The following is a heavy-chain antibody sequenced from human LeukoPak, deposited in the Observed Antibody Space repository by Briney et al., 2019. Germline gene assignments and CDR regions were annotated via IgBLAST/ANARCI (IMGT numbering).Heavy chain of an antibody. CDR1: GFTFSSYS. Sequence: PGGSLRLSCAASGFTFSSYSMNWVRQAPGKGLEWVSSISSSSSYIYYADSVKGRFTISRDNAKNSLYLQMNSLRAEDTAVYYCATLTHTTYYYDSSGYYIDYWGQEPWSPSPQ. CDR2: ISSSSSYI. CDR3: ATLTHTTYYYDSSGYYIDY. J-gene: IGHJ4*01. V-gene: IGHV3-21*01. D-gene: IGHD3-22*01.